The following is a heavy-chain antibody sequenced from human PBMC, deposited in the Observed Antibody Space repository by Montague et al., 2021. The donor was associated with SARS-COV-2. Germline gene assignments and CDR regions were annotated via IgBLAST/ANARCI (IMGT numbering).Heavy chain of an antibody. CDR2: IDWDDDK. Sequence: PALVKPTQTLTLTCTFSGFSLSTSGMCVSWIRQLPGKALEWLARIDWDDDKYYSTSLKTRLTTSKDTSKNQVVLTMTNMDPVDTATYYCAREYSSGVYFDYWGQGTLVTVSS. CDR1: GFSLSTSGMC. CDR3: AREYSSGVYFDY. J-gene: IGHJ4*02. V-gene: IGHV2-70*11. D-gene: IGHD6-19*01.